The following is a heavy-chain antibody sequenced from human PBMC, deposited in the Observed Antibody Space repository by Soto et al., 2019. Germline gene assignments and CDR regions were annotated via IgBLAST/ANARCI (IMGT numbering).Heavy chain of an antibody. D-gene: IGHD3-3*01. CDR3: ARGLLAGNTIFGVIIRDYYGMDA. CDR2: INPSGGNT. V-gene: IGHV1-46*01. CDR1: GYTFTNYY. J-gene: IGHJ6*02. Sequence: ASVKVSCKASGYTFTNYYMHWVRQAPGQGLEWMGIINPSGGNTNYAQKFQGRVTMIRDTSTNTVYMELSSLRSEDTAVYYCARGLLAGNTIFGVIIRDYYGMDAWGQGTTVPVSS.